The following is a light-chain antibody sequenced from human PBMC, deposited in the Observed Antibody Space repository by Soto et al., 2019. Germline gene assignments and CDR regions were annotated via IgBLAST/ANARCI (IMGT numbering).Light chain of an antibody. CDR1: SSDVGAYNY. J-gene: IGLJ1*01. V-gene: IGLV2-14*03. Sequence: QSALTQPASVSGSPVQSITISCTGTSSDVGAYNYVSWYQQYPGKAPKYIIYDVTNRPSGVSYRFSGSKSGNTASLTISGLQAEDEADYYCSSHTTSSTLYVFGTGTKVSVL. CDR3: SSHTTSSTLYV. CDR2: DVT.